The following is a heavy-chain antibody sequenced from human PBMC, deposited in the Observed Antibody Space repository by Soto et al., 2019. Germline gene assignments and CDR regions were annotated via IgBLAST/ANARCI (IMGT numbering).Heavy chain of an antibody. CDR1: GFTFSSYG. J-gene: IGHJ3*02. V-gene: IGHV3-30*18. CDR3: AKESYYDSSFPLDI. D-gene: IGHD3-22*01. Sequence: VGSLRLSCAASGFTFSSYGMHWVRQAPGKGLEWVAVISYDGSNKYYADSVKGRFTISRDNSKNTLYLQMNSLRAEDTAVYYCAKESYYDSSFPLDIWGQGTMVTAS. CDR2: ISYDGSNK.